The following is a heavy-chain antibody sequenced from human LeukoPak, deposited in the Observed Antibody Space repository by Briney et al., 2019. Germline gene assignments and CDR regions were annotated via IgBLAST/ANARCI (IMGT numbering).Heavy chain of an antibody. CDR1: GGSISSYY. CDR3: ARGSYHCSGGSCYSTDYYYYYGMDV. V-gene: IGHV4-59*01. Sequence: SETLSLTCTVSGGSISSYYWSWIRQPPGKGLEWIGYIYYSGSANYNPSLKSRVTISVDTSKNQFSLKLSSVTAADTAVYYCARGSYHCSGGSCYSTDYYYYYGMDVWGQGTTVTVSS. D-gene: IGHD2-15*01. CDR2: IYYSGSA. J-gene: IGHJ6*02.